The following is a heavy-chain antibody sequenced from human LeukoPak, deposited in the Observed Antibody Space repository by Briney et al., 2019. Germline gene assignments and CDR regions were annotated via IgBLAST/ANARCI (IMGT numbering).Heavy chain of an antibody. D-gene: IGHD6-19*01. CDR1: GFTSNNNG. CDR3: PKDLSAYHSGWLDY. Sequence: ARTLRLSCAASGFTSNNNGQSSVRQAPGPGPDWASGITGSAGTTYYPDSAKGRFTSSRDNSKNTLYLQINSLTPREPAVYYRPKDLSAYHSGWLDYWGQGTLVTVSS. CDR2: ITGSAGTT. J-gene: IGHJ4*02. V-gene: IGHV3-23*01.